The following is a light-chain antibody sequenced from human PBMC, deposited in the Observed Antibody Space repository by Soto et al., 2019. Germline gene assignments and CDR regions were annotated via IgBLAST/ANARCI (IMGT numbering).Light chain of an antibody. CDR3: SSYTSSSTLV. Sequence: QSVLTQPASVSGSPGQSITISCTGTSSDVGGYNYVSWYQQHPGNAPKLMVYEVSHRPSGVSDRFSGSKSGNTASLTISGLQAEDEADYYCSSYTSSSTLVFGGGTKLTVL. J-gene: IGLJ3*02. V-gene: IGLV2-14*01. CDR1: SSDVGGYNY. CDR2: EVS.